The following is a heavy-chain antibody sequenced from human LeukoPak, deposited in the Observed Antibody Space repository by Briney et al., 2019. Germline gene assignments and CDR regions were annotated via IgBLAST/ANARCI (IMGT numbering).Heavy chain of an antibody. Sequence: GGSLRLSCVASGFTFTNYWMTWVRQAPGKGLEWVANMKQDGREKYYVDSVKGRFTISRDNAKNSVYLQMNSLRAQDTAVYYCARDQILGYCSGGSCPPDAFDIWGQGTMATVSS. CDR3: ARDQILGYCSGGSCPPDAFDI. J-gene: IGHJ3*02. V-gene: IGHV3-7*01. CDR2: MKQDGREK. D-gene: IGHD2-15*01. CDR1: GFTFTNYW.